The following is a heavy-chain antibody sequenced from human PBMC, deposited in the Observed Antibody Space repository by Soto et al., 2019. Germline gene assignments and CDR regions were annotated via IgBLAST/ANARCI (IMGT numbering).Heavy chain of an antibody. CDR3: AKPITIFGVVRYGMDV. CDR1: GFTFSSYA. Sequence: GGSLRLSCAASGFTFSSYAMSWVRQAPGKGLEWVSAISGSGGSTYYADSVKGRFTTSRDNSKNTLYLQVNSLRAEDTAVYYCAKPITIFGVVRYGMDVWGQGTTVTVSS. V-gene: IGHV3-23*01. D-gene: IGHD3-3*01. CDR2: ISGSGGST. J-gene: IGHJ6*02.